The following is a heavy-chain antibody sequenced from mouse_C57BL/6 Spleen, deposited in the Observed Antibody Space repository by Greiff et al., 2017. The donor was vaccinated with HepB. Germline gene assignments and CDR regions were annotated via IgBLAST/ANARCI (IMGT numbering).Heavy chain of an antibody. CDR1: GYTFTSYW. CDR3: ATSIYYDYDYAMDY. D-gene: IGHD2-4*01. V-gene: IGHV1-69*01. J-gene: IGHJ4*01. CDR2: IDPSDSYT. Sequence: QVQLQQPGAELVMPGASVKLSCKASGYTFTSYWMHWVKQRPGQGLEWIGEIDPSDSYTNYNQKFKGKSTLTVDKSSSTAYMQLSSLTSEDSAVYYCATSIYYDYDYAMDYWGQGTSVTVSS.